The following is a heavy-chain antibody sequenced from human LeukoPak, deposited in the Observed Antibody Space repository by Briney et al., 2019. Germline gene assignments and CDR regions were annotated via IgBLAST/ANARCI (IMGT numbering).Heavy chain of an antibody. CDR3: AKAHVPTMIRGVVSSD. CDR1: GFTFSSYS. Sequence: PGGSLRLSCAASGFTFSSYSMNWVRQAPGKGLEWVSYISSSTIYYADSVKGRFTISRDNAKNSLYLQMNSLRAEDTALYYCAKAHVPTMIRGVVSSDWGQGTLVTVSS. V-gene: IGHV3-48*01. J-gene: IGHJ4*02. D-gene: IGHD3-10*01. CDR2: ISSSTI.